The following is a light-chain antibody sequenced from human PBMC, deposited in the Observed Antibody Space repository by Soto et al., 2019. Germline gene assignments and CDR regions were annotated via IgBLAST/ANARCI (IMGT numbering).Light chain of an antibody. V-gene: IGKV1-33*01. CDR3: QQYESLPLT. Sequence: IQMTQSPSSLSASIGDRVPIACQASQDIHKNLIWYQQTQGKAPKILTYDASDLETGVPSRFSGNRSGTGFTFAISRLQPEDFETYYCQQYESLPLTFGQGTRLEIK. CDR2: DAS. J-gene: IGKJ5*01. CDR1: QDIHKN.